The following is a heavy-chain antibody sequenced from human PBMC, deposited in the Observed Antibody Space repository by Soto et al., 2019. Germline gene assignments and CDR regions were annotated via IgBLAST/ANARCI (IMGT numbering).Heavy chain of an antibody. CDR1: GGTFSSYA. Sequence: GASVKVSCKASGGTFSSYAISWVRQAPGQGLEWMGGIIPIFGTANYAQKFQGRVTITADESTSTAYMELSSLRSEDTAVYYCATPAHYYDSSGYTYYFDYWGQGTLVTVSS. V-gene: IGHV1-69*13. J-gene: IGHJ4*02. CDR3: ATPAHYYDSSGYTYYFDY. D-gene: IGHD3-22*01. CDR2: IIPIFGTA.